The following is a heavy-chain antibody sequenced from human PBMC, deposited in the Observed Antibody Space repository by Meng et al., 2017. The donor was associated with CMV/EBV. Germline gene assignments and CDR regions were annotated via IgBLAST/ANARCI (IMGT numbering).Heavy chain of an antibody. J-gene: IGHJ5*02. CDR2: IYYSGST. CDR1: GGSISSYY. Sequence: SETLSLTCTVSGGSISSYYWSWIRQPPGKGLEWIGYIYYSGSTNYNPSLKSRVTISVDTSKNQFSLKLSPVTAADTAVYYCAREWFYCSSTSCGGFDPWGQGTLVTVSS. D-gene: IGHD2-2*01. CDR3: AREWFYCSSTSCGGFDP. V-gene: IGHV4-59*01.